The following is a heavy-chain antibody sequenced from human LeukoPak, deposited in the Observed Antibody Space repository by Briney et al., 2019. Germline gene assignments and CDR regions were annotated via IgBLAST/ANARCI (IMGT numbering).Heavy chain of an antibody. CDR1: GYTFTGYY. D-gene: IGHD2-15*01. CDR2: MNPNRGDT. J-gene: IGHJ4*02. V-gene: IGHV1-2*02. CDR3: GRRRIDCSDAGCYVDY. Sequence: ASVKVSCKASGYTFTGYYIHWMRQAPGQGLEWMGWMNPNRGDTSYAQKFQGRVTMTRDTPINTAYMELSGLTSDDTAVYYCGRRRIDCSDAGCYVDYWGQGTLVTVSS.